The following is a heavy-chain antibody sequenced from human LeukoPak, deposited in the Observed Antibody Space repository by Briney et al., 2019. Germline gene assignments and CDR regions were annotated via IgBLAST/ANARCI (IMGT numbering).Heavy chain of an antibody. CDR3: ARGIFGVIINAFYI. CDR2: IYYSGST. CDR1: GGSISSYY. V-gene: IGHV4-59*01. Sequence: SETLSLTCTVSGGSISSYYWSWIRQPPGKGLEWIGYIYYSGSTNYNPSLRSRVIISVDTSKNQFSLKLSSVTAADTAVYYCARGIFGVIINAFYIWGQGTMVTVSS. D-gene: IGHD3-3*01. J-gene: IGHJ3*02.